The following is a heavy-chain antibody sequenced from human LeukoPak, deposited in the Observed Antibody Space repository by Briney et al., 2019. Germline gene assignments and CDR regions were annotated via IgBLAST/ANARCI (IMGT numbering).Heavy chain of an antibody. V-gene: IGHV3-21*01. CDR1: GFTFSSYS. D-gene: IGHD3-10*01. Sequence: GGSLRLSCAASGFTFSSYSMNWVRQAPGKGLEWVSSISSSSSYIYYADSVKGRFTISRDNAKNSLYLQMNSLRAEDTAVYYCARVQSEITMVRGVIKYYYYGMDVCGKGTTVTVSS. CDR3: ARVQSEITMVRGVIKYYYYGMDV. CDR2: ISSSSSYI. J-gene: IGHJ6*04.